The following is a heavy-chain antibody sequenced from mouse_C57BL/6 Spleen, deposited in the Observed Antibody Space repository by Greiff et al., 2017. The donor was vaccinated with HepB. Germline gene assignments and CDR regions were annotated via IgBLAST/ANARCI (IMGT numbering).Heavy chain of an antibody. V-gene: IGHV1-81*01. CDR1: GYTFTSYG. D-gene: IGHD1-1*01. Sequence: QVQLQQSGAELARPGASVKLSCKASGYTFTSYGISWVKQRTGQGLEWIGEIYPRSGNTYYNEKFKGKATLTADKSSSTAYMELRSLTCEDSAVYFCSPCYYGSSYWYFDVWGTGTSVTVSS. J-gene: IGHJ1*03. CDR3: SPCYYGSSYWYFDV. CDR2: IYPRSGNT.